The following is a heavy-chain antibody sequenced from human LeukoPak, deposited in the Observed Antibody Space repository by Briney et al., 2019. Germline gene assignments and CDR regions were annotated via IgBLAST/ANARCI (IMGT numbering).Heavy chain of an antibody. D-gene: IGHD2-2*01. J-gene: IGHJ6*03. V-gene: IGHV1-69*05. CDR2: IIPIFGTA. CDR3: ARSIVVVPAAKDYYYYMDV. Sequence: SVKVSCKASGGTFSSYAISWVRRAPGQGLEWMGGIIPIFGTANYAQKFQGRVTITTDESTSTAYMELSSLRSEDTAVYYCARSIVVVPAAKDYYYYMDVWGKGTTVTVSS. CDR1: GGTFSSYA.